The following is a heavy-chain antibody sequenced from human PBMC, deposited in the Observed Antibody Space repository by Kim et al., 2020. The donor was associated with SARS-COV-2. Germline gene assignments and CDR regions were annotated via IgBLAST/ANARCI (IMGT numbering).Heavy chain of an antibody. CDR3: ARLGYKGLHPEPFFDY. J-gene: IGHJ4*02. CDR1: GGSISSSSYY. V-gene: IGHV4-39*01. D-gene: IGHD5-12*01. Sequence: SETLSLTCTVSGGSISSSSYYWGWIRQPPGKGLEWIGSIYYSGSTYYNPSLKSRVTISVDTSKNQFSLKLSSVTAADTAVYYCARLGYKGLHPEPFFDYWGQGTLVTVSS. CDR2: IYYSGST.